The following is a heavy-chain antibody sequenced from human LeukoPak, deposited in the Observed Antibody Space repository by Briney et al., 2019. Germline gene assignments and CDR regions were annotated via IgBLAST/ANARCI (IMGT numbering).Heavy chain of an antibody. CDR1: GYTFTSYY. D-gene: IGHD6-13*01. CDR2: INPSGGST. J-gene: IGHJ3*02. Sequence: ASVKVSCKASGYTFTSYYMHWVRQAPGQGLEWMGIINPSGGSTSYAQKFQGRVTMTRDMSTSTVYMELSSPRSEDTAVYYCAREGSIAAAGHAFDTWGQGTMVTVSS. V-gene: IGHV1-46*01. CDR3: AREGSIAAAGHAFDT.